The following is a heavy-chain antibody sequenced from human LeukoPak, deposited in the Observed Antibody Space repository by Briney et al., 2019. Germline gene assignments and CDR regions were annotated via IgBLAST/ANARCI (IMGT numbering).Heavy chain of an antibody. CDR2: IKTKGGSYST. J-gene: IGHJ6*02. Sequence: PGGSLKLSCAASGFTFSGSAIHWVRQASGKGLEWVARIKTKGGSYSTAYVASVKGRFTISRDDSKNTAYLQMDSLKTEDTAMYYCTRLSGGNSDSYYYGLDVWGQGTTVTVS. CDR1: GFTFSGSA. CDR3: TRLSGGNSDSYYYGLDV. D-gene: IGHD4-23*01. V-gene: IGHV3-73*01.